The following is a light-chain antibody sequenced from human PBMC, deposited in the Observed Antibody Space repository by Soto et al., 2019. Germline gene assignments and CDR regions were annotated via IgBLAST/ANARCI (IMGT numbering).Light chain of an antibody. CDR3: MHSLKAPWT. V-gene: IGKV2D-29*01. CDR1: QSLVYRDGRTY. CDR2: DVS. Sequence: EIVLTQTPLSLSVTPGQPATISCKSSQSLVYRDGRTYFYWYLQKPGQPPQVLIYDVSNRSPGVPDRFSGSGSGTDFTLKISRVEAEDVGVYYCMHSLKAPWTFGQGTKMEIK. J-gene: IGKJ1*01.